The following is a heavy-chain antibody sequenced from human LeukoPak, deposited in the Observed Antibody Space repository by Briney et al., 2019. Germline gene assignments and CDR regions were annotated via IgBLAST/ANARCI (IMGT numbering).Heavy chain of an antibody. CDR2: ISSTSSAI. CDR1: GFTFSSYS. D-gene: IGHD4/OR15-4a*01. V-gene: IGHV3-48*02. Sequence: GGSLRLSCGASGFTFSSYSLNWVRQAPGKGLEWVSYISSTSSAIYYADSVKGRFTITRDNAKDSVDLQMNSLRDEDTGVYYCARIGYGVSFDYWGQGTLVTVSS. J-gene: IGHJ4*02. CDR3: ARIGYGVSFDY.